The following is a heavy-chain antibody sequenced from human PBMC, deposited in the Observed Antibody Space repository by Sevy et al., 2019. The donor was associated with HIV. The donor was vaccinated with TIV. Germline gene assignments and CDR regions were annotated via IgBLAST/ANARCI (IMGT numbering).Heavy chain of an antibody. CDR2: IIPIFGTA. CDR3: ARDSYYYGWGSGSNWFDP. Sequence: ASVKVSCKASGGTFSSYAISWVRQAPGQGLEWMGGIIPIFGTANYAQKFQGRVTITADESTSTAYMELSSLRSEDTAVYYCARDSYYYGWGSGSNWFDPWGQGTLVTVSS. V-gene: IGHV1-69*13. D-gene: IGHD3-10*01. CDR1: GGTFSSYA. J-gene: IGHJ5*02.